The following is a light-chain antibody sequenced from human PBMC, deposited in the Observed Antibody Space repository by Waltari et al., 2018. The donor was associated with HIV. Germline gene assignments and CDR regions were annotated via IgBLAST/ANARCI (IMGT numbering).Light chain of an antibody. Sequence: DIQMTQSPSSLSAFVGDRVTITCRARQSISSYLNWYQQKPGKAPKLLIYAASTLQSGVPSRFSGSGSGTDFTLTISSLQPEDFATYFCQQSYRTPYTFGQGIELEIK. CDR1: QSISSY. J-gene: IGKJ2*01. V-gene: IGKV1-39*01. CDR3: QQSYRTPYT. CDR2: AAS.